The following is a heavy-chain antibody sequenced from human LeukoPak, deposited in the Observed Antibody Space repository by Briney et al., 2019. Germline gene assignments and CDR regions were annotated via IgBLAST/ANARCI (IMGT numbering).Heavy chain of an antibody. CDR2: IYYNGST. CDR1: GGSISIGSYY. CDR3: ARLGTTVTTGWFDP. V-gene: IGHV4-39*01. J-gene: IGHJ5*02. D-gene: IGHD4-11*01. Sequence: TLCLTSTVSGGSISIGSYYCGWIRQPPGEELEWSGRIYYNGSTYYNPTLKSRVTISVDTSKNQFSLKLSSVTAADTAVYYCARLGTTVTTGWFDPWGQGTLVTVSS.